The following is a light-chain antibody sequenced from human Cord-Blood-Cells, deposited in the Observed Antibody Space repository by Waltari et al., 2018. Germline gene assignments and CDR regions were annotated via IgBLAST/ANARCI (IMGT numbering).Light chain of an antibody. J-gene: IGLJ3*02. V-gene: IGLV1-44*01. CDR2: SNK. CDR1: SYTFGSNT. CDR3: AAWDDSLNGWV. Sequence: LLLPPPLASGIPGPWVAIYCSGSSYTFGSNTVAWYQQLPGTAPKLLSYSNKQRQSGVPDRYAGSKSDTSASLAISGRQSEDEADYYCAAWDDSLNGWVFGGGTKLTVL.